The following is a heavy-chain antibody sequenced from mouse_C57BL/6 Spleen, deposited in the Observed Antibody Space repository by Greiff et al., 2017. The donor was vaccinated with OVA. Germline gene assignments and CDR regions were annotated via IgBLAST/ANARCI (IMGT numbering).Heavy chain of an antibody. CDR1: GYTFTDYY. CDR2: INPNNGGT. Sequence: VQLQQSGPELVKPGASVKISCKASGYTFTDYYMNWVKQSHGKSLEWIGDINPNNGGTSYNQKFKGKATLTVDKSSSTAYMELRSLTSEDSAVYYCARDLPTDYWGQGTTLTVSS. V-gene: IGHV1-26*01. CDR3: ARDLPTDY. J-gene: IGHJ2*01. D-gene: IGHD5-1*01.